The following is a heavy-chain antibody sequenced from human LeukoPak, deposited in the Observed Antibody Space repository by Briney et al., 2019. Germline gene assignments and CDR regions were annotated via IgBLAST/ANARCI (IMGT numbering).Heavy chain of an antibody. CDR1: GFTFSSYA. CDR2: ISYDVTNK. D-gene: IGHD1-26*01. CDR3: ANLDSGSYSFDY. V-gene: IGHV3-30*18. J-gene: IGHJ4*02. Sequence: PGGSLRLSCAASGFTFSSYAMHWVRQAPGKGLEWVAIISYDVTNKFYADTVKGRFTISRDNSKNTLYLQMNSLRTEDTAVYYCANLDSGSYSFDYWGQGTLVTLSP.